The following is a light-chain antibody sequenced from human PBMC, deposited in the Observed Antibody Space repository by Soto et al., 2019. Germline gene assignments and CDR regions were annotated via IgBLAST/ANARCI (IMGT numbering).Light chain of an antibody. CDR3: AAWDDSLNGPV. V-gene: IGLV1-44*01. Sequence: QLVLTQPPSASGTPGQRVTISCSGSSSNIGSNTVNWYQQLPGTAPKLLMYRNNQRPSGVPDRFSGSKSGTSASLAISGLQSEDEADYYCAAWDDSLNGPVFGGGTKLTVL. CDR2: RNN. CDR1: SSNIGSNT. J-gene: IGLJ3*02.